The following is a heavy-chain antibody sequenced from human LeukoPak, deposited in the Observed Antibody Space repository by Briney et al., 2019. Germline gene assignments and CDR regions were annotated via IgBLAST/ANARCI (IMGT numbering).Heavy chain of an antibody. J-gene: IGHJ4*02. CDR1: GGSISSYY. D-gene: IGHD6-13*01. CDR2: INHSGST. CDR3: ARGPYLLYSSSWEFDY. V-gene: IGHV4-34*01. Sequence: SETLSLTCTVSGGSISSYYWSWIRQPPGKGLEWIGEINHSGSTNYNPSLKSRVTISVDTSKNQFSLKLSSVTAADTAVYYCARGPYLLYSSSWEFDYWGQGTLVTVSS.